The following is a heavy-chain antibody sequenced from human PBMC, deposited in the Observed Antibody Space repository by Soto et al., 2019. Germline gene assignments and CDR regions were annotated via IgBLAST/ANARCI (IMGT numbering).Heavy chain of an antibody. Sequence: QVHLQESGPGLVKPSETLSLNCTVSGDFIRSHYWTWIRQAPGKGLEWIGSIYYNVNTNYNPSLNSRVTLSVNTSNKQFSLKVTSVTTADTAVYYCARGLPEGYGGNLDSWGQGTLVTVSS. CDR1: GDFIRSHY. V-gene: IGHV4-59*11. D-gene: IGHD4-17*01. CDR2: IYYNVNT. CDR3: ARGLPEGYGGNLDS. J-gene: IGHJ4*02.